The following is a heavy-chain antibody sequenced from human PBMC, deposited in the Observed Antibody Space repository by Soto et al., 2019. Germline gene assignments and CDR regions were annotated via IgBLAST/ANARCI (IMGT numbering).Heavy chain of an antibody. CDR1: GFTFSSYA. CDR3: ARPMWRDDYNWGYFDL. V-gene: IGHV3-30-3*01. J-gene: IGHJ2*01. CDR2: ISYAGSNK. Sequence: QVQLVESGGGVVQPGRSLRLSCAASGFTFSSYAMHWVRQAPGKGLEWVAVISYAGSNKFYADSVKGRFNISRDNSKNTLYLQMNSLRAEDTAVYYCARPMWRDDYNWGYFDLWGRGTLVTVSS. D-gene: IGHD4-4*01.